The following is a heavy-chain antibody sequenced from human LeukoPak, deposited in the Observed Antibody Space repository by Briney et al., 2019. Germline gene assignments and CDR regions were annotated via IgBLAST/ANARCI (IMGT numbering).Heavy chain of an antibody. CDR1: GGSISNSY. CDR3: VRGDGSGTYWFDP. V-gene: IGHV4-4*07. J-gene: IGHJ5*02. CDR2: IYSSGST. Sequence: SETLSLTCIVPGGSISNSYWGWIRQPAGKGLEWIGRIYSSGSTNYNPSLKSRVTMSVDTSKNQFFLKLTSVTAADTAVYYCVRGDGSGTYWFDPWGQGTLVTVSS. D-gene: IGHD3-10*01.